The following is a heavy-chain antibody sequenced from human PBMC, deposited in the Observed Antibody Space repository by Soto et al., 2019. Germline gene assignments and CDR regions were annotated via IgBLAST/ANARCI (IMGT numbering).Heavy chain of an antibody. V-gene: IGHV4-39*01. J-gene: IGHJ4*02. CDR3: ARLIPDEGIA. CDR2: IYYSGST. Sequence: QLQLQESGPGPVKPSETLSLTCTVSGGSISSSSYYWGWIRQPPGKGLEWIGSIYYSGSTYYNPSLKSRVSISVDTSKNQFSLKLSSVTAADTAVYYCARLIPDEGIAWGQGTLVTVSS. CDR1: GGSISSSSYY. D-gene: IGHD6-13*01.